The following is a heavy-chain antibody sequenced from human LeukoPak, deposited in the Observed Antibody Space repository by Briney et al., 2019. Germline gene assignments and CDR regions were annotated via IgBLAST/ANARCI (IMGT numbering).Heavy chain of an antibody. CDR2: ISSSGSAI. D-gene: IGHD2-15*01. Sequence: GGSLRLSCAASGFPLNSYSINWVRQAPGKGLEWVSYISSSGSAIYYVDSVKGRFTVSRDNAKNSLFLQMNSPRAEDTAVYYCVRVKGSYFDYWGQGALVTVSS. J-gene: IGHJ4*02. CDR1: GFPLNSYS. CDR3: VRVKGSYFDY. V-gene: IGHV3-48*01.